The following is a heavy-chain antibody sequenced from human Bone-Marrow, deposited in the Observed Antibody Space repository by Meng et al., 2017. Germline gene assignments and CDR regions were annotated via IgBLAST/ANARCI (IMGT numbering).Heavy chain of an antibody. Sequence: SVKVSCKASGGTFSSYAISWVRQAPGQGLEWMGGIIPIFGTANYAQKFQGRVTITTDESTSTAYTELSSLRSEDTAVYYCAREGLPEGYYGKDVWGQGTTVTVSS. CDR2: IIPIFGTA. J-gene: IGHJ6*02. CDR3: AREGLPEGYYGKDV. D-gene: IGHD2-15*01. V-gene: IGHV1-69*05. CDR1: GGTFSSYA.